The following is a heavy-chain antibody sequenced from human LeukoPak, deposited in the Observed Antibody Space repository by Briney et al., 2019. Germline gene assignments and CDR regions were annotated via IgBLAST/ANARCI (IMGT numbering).Heavy chain of an antibody. CDR2: IHSGGYT. Sequence: GGSLRLSCAASGFTVRSNYMRWVRQAPGKGLEWVSVIHSGGYTDYADSVKGRFTISRDNSKNTLYLQMNSLRAEDTAVYYCASLWAGTHAFDIWGQGTMVTVSS. J-gene: IGHJ3*02. CDR3: ASLWAGTHAFDI. D-gene: IGHD6-19*01. CDR1: GFTVRSNY. V-gene: IGHV3-66*01.